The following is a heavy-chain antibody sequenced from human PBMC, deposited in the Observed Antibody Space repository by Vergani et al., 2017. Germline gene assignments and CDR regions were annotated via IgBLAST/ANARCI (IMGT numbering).Heavy chain of an antibody. CDR3: ARASRYYDILTGYYSNWFDP. CDR2: INHSGST. J-gene: IGHJ5*02. V-gene: IGHV4-34*01. CDR1: GGSFSGYY. D-gene: IGHD3-9*01. Sequence: QVQLQQWGAGLLKPSETLSLTCAVYGGSFSGYYWSWIRQPQGKGLEWIGEINHSGSTNYNPSLKSRVTISVDTSKTQFSLKLSSVTAADTAVYYCARASRYYDILTGYYSNWFDPWGQGTLVTVSS.